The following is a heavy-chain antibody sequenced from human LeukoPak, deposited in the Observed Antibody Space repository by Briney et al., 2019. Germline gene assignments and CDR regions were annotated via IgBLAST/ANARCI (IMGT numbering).Heavy chain of an antibody. D-gene: IGHD6-6*01. V-gene: IGHV3-21*01. CDR1: GFTFSSYS. J-gene: IGHJ4*02. CDR3: ARRKAYSSSFIDY. CDR2: ISSSSNYI. Sequence: PGGSLRLSCAASGFTFSSYSMNWVRQAPGKGLEWVSSISSSSNYIYYADSVKGRFTISRDNAKNSLYLQMNSLRAEDTAVYFCARRKAYSSSFIDYWGQGTLVTVSS.